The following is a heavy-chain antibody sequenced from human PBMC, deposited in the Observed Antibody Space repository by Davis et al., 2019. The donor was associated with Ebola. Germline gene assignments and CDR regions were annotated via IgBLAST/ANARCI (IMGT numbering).Heavy chain of an antibody. J-gene: IGHJ4*02. CDR1: GYSFTSYW. D-gene: IGHD5-24*01. V-gene: IGHV5-51*01. CDR2: IFPGDSDT. CDR3: ARGTDGYNPGGYFDS. Sequence: GESLKLSCKGSGYSFTSYWIVWVRQMPGKGLECMGIIFPGDSDTRYSPSFQGQVTISADKSISTAYLQWSSLKASDTAMYYCARGTDGYNPGGYFDSWGQGTLVTVSS.